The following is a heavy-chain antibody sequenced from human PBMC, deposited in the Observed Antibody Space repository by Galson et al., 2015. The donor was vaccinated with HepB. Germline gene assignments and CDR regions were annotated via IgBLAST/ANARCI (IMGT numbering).Heavy chain of an antibody. J-gene: IGHJ4*02. Sequence: SVKVSCKASGGTFSSYAISWVRQAPGQGLEWMGGIIPIFGIANYAQKFQGRVTITADESTSTAYMELSSLRSEDTAVYYCAREGRNYDILTGTPPPLFGYWGQGTLVTVSS. CDR3: AREGRNYDILTGTPPPLFGY. CDR2: IIPIFGIA. D-gene: IGHD3-9*01. CDR1: GGTFSSYA. V-gene: IGHV1-69*13.